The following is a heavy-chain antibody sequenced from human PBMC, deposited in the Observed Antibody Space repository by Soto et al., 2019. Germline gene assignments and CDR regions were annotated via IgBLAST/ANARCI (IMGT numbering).Heavy chain of an antibody. J-gene: IGHJ6*02. D-gene: IGHD1-26*01. V-gene: IGHV3-30*18. CDR3: GKDVGEYVHYYYGVDV. Sequence: QVQLVESGGGVVQPGTSLRLSCAASGFTFKTHAMHWVRQAPGKGLEWMAVIAYDGNEKFYADSVKGRFTISRDNSKNALYMQINTLRKENTAVYYCGKDVGEYVHYYYGVDVWGQGTTVTVSS. CDR2: IAYDGNEK. CDR1: GFTFKTHA.